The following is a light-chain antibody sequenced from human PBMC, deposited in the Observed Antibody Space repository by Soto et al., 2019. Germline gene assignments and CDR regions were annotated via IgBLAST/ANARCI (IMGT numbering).Light chain of an antibody. V-gene: IGKV2-28*01. Sequence: DIVMTQSPLSLPVTPGEPASIACRSSQSLLHSNGYNYLDWYLQKPGQSPQLLIYLGSNRASGVPDRFSGSGSGTDFTLKISRVEAEDVGVYYCMQALQNPPRTFGQGTKVDIX. J-gene: IGKJ1*01. CDR3: MQALQNPPRT. CDR1: QSLLHSNGYNY. CDR2: LGS.